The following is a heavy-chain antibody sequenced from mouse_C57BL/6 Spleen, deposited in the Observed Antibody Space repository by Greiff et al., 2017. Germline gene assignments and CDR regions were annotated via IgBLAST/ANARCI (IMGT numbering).Heavy chain of an antibody. CDR1: GYTFTDYY. Sequence: QVQLKQSGAELVRPGASVKLSCKASGYTFTDYYINWVKQRPGQGLEWIARIYPGSGNTYYNEKFKGKATLTAEKSSSTAYMQLSSLTSEDSAVYFCARFQDDSRGMDYWGQGTSVTVSS. V-gene: IGHV1-76*01. CDR3: ARFQDDSRGMDY. D-gene: IGHD2-4*01. J-gene: IGHJ4*01. CDR2: IYPGSGNT.